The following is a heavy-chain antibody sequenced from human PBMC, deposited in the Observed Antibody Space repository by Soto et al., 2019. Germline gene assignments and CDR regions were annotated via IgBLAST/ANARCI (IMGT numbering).Heavy chain of an antibody. J-gene: IGHJ4*02. CDR1: GFTISTYI. V-gene: IGHV3-48*02. CDR3: ARGAEISC. D-gene: IGHD1-1*01. Sequence: EVQLVESGGGLVQPGGSLRLSCAGSGFTISTYIMNWVRQAPGKGLEWVSYISSGSSTIYYADSVKGRFTISRDNAKNSLYLQMNSLRDEDTAVYYCARGAEISCWGQGPLVTVSS. CDR2: ISSGSSTI.